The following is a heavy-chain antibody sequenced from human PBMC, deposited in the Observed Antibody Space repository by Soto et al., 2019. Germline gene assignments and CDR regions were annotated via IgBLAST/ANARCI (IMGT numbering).Heavy chain of an antibody. CDR3: ARLISFTGEFAFDI. J-gene: IGHJ3*02. V-gene: IGHV4-30-2*01. CDR2: IYHSGST. Sequence: QLQLQESGSGLVKPSQTLSLTCAVSGGSVSSDDYSWSWIRQPPGKGLEWIGYIYHSGSTYYSPSLRSRVTMSFDRSRNQFSLSLSSVTAADTAVYFCARLISFTGEFAFDIWGQGTMVTVSS. CDR1: GGSVSSDDYS. D-gene: IGHD3-10*01.